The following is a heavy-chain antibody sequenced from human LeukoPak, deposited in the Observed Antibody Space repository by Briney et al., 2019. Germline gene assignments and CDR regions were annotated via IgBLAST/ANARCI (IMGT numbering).Heavy chain of an antibody. CDR2: TWYDGSNK. Sequence: GGSLRLSCAASGFTFSSYGMHWVRQAPGKGLEWVAITWYDGSNKYYADSVKGRFTISRDNSKNTLYLQVNSLRAEDTAVYYCARDGSFWRGYPYYFDYWGQGTLVTASS. CDR3: ARDGSFWRGYPYYFDY. J-gene: IGHJ4*02. V-gene: IGHV3-33*01. CDR1: GFTFSSYG. D-gene: IGHD3-3*01.